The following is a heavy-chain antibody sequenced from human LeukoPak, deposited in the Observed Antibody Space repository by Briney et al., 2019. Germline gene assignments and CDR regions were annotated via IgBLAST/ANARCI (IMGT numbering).Heavy chain of an antibody. CDR2: IYSGGNT. D-gene: IGHD6-19*01. V-gene: IGHV3-53*05. CDR3: AKDARRTFGLSSGLYRGSYYFDY. J-gene: IGHJ4*02. CDR1: GFSVSTNY. Sequence: GGSLRLSCAASGFSVSTNYMSWVRQAPGKGLEWVSIIYSGGNTYYTDSVKGRFTISRDNSKNTLFLQVNSLRAEDTAVYYCAKDARRTFGLSSGLYRGSYYFDYWGQGTLVTVSS.